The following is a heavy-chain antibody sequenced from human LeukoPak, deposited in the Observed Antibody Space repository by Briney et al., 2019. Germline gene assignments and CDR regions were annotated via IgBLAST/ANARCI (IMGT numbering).Heavy chain of an antibody. CDR1: GGSISGSYYY. J-gene: IGHJ3*01. CDR3: ARSFGSKNAFDV. D-gene: IGHD3-3*01. V-gene: IGHV4-61*05. CDR2: IYYTGNT. Sequence: PSETLSLTCTVSGGSISGSYYYWSWIRQPPGKGLEWIGNIYYTGNTNYNPSLKSRVSISLDTSRNQFFLNLSSVTATDTAVYYCARSFGSKNAFDVWGQGTVVTVSS.